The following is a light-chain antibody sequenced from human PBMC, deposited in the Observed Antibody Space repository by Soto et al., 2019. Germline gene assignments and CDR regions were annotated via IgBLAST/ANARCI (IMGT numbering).Light chain of an antibody. CDR1: QSVNNNY. V-gene: IGKV3-20*01. CDR3: QQYGSSPFT. CDR2: GAS. Sequence: EIMLTQSPGTLSLSPGERATLSCRASQSVNNNYLAWYRQKPGQAPRVLIYGASSRATGIPDTFSGSGSGTDFTLTISRLEPEDFAVFYCQQYGSSPFTFGPGTKVDIK. J-gene: IGKJ3*01.